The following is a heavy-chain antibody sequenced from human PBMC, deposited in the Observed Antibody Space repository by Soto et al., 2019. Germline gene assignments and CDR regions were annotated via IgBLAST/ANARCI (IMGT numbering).Heavy chain of an antibody. Sequence: TFSSYWMSWVRQAPGKGLEWVANIKQDGSEKYYVDSVKGRFTISRDNAKNSLYLQMNSLRAEDTAVYYCARERRGYSYGYRDPDAFDIWGQGTMVTVSS. J-gene: IGHJ3*02. CDR3: ARERRGYSYGYRDPDAFDI. V-gene: IGHV3-7*03. CDR2: IKQDGSEK. D-gene: IGHD5-18*01. CDR1: TFSSYW.